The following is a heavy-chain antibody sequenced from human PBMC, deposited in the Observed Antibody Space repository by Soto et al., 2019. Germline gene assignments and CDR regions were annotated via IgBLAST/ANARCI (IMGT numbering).Heavy chain of an antibody. V-gene: IGHV3-9*01. Sequence: GGSLRLSCAASGFTFDDYAMHWVRQAPGKGLEWVSGISWNSGSIGYADSVKGRFTISRDNAKNSLYPQMNSLRAEDTAVYYCAKDRGLELLRYWGQGTLVTVSS. J-gene: IGHJ4*02. CDR1: GFTFDDYA. CDR3: AKDRGLELLRY. D-gene: IGHD1-7*01. CDR2: ISWNSGSI.